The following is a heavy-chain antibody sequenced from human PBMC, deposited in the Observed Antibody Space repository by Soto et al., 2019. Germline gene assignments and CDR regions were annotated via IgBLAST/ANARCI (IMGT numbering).Heavy chain of an antibody. Sequence: QLQLQESGPGLVKPSETLSLTCTVSGGSISSSSYYWGWIRQPPGKGLEWIGSIYYSGSTYYNPSLKSRVTISVDTSKNQFSLKLSSVTAADTAVYYCARHDGVVVAAITAYFDYWGQGTLVTVSS. CDR3: ARHDGVVVAAITAYFDY. V-gene: IGHV4-39*01. D-gene: IGHD2-15*01. CDR1: GGSISSSSYY. J-gene: IGHJ4*02. CDR2: IYYSGST.